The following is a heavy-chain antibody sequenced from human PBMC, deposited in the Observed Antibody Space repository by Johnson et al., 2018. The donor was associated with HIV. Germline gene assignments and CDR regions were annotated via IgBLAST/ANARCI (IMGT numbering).Heavy chain of an antibody. CDR3: ARDQYYYDSRGVGAFDI. Sequence: VQLVESGGGLVQPGRSLRLSCAASGFTFDDYAMHWVRQAPGKGLEWVSGISWNSGSIGYADSVKGRFTISRDNTKNSLYLQMDSLRVDDTAVYYCARDQYYYDSRGVGAFDIWGQGTRVTVSS. V-gene: IGHV3-9*01. CDR2: ISWNSGSI. CDR1: GFTFDDYA. J-gene: IGHJ3*02. D-gene: IGHD3-22*01.